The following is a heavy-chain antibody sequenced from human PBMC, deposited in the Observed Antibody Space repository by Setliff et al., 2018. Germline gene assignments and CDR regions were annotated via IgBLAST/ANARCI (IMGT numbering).Heavy chain of an antibody. CDR1: GFTFSSYN. V-gene: IGHV3-48*01. CDR3: ARDRYYDSSGYYVS. D-gene: IGHD3-22*01. CDR2: INSRSSTI. Sequence: GGSLRLSCAASGFTFSSYNMDWVRQAPGKGLEWVSYINSRSSTIFYADSVKGRFTISRDNAKNSLYLQMNGLRAEDTAVYYCARDRYYDSSGYYVSWGQGTLVTVSS. J-gene: IGHJ4*02.